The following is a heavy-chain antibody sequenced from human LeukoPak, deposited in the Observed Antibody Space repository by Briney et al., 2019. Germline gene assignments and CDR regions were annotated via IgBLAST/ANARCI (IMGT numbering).Heavy chain of an antibody. V-gene: IGHV3-9*01. J-gene: IGHJ4*02. D-gene: IGHD5-24*01. Sequence: GGSLRLSCAASGFTFDDYAMHWVRQAPGKGLEWVSGISWNSGTIDYADSVKGRFTISRDNTKNSLYLQMNSLRAEDTAVYYCARALYGYNSLDYWGQGTLVTVSS. CDR3: ARALYGYNSLDY. CDR1: GFTFDDYA. CDR2: ISWNSGTI.